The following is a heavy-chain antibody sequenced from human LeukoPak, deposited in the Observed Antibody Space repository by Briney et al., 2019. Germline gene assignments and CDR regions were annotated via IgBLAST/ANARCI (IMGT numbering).Heavy chain of an antibody. CDR2: IYHSGST. Sequence: SQTLSLTCAVSGGSISSGGYSWSWIRQPPGKGLEWIGYIYHSGSTYYNPSLKSRVTISVDRSKNQFSLKLSSVTAADTAVYYCASLPYGDYQLDYWGQGTLVTVSS. V-gene: IGHV4-30-2*01. CDR1: GGSISSGGYS. J-gene: IGHJ4*02. CDR3: ASLPYGDYQLDY. D-gene: IGHD4-17*01.